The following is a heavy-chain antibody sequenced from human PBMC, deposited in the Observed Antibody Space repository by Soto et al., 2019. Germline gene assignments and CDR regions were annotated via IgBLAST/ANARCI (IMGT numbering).Heavy chain of an antibody. D-gene: IGHD4-17*01. CDR1: GFIFSDYG. CDR3: ARDSGSTVYGGPQF. V-gene: IGHV3-33*08. J-gene: IGHJ4*02. Sequence: QVQLVESGGGVVQPGRSLRLSCVASGFIFSDYGMHWVRQAPGKGLEGVAVIWYDGGEKHYADSVKGRFSISRDNSKNTLYLEMNGLRPEDTAFYYCARDSGSTVYGGPQFWGQGTLVNVSS. CDR2: IWYDGGEK.